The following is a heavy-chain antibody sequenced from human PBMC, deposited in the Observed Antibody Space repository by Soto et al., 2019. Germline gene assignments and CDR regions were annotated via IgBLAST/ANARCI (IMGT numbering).Heavy chain of an antibody. Sequence: EVQLVESGGGLVAPGGSRRLSCVASGFTLTAYTMNWVRQAPGTGLEWVSSINGRSNYKYYSDSVKGRFTISRDNTQNSLFLQMSRLGPEDTATYYCVREDGVVGVSSAFDSWGQGTLVTVSS. CDR3: VREDGVVGVSSAFDS. D-gene: IGHD1-26*01. J-gene: IGHJ4*02. V-gene: IGHV3-21*02. CDR1: GFTLTAYT. CDR2: INGRSNYK.